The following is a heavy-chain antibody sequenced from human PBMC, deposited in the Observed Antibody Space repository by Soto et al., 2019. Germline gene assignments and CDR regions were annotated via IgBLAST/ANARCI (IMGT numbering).Heavy chain of an antibody. V-gene: IGHV3-23*01. CDR1: GFTFSSYA. J-gene: IGHJ4*02. CDR3: AKGHGPGSYSWRFDH. Sequence: GGSLRLSCAVSGFTFSSYAMSWVRQAPGKGLEWVSAISGSGGSTYYADSVKGRFTISRDNFKNTLYLQMHSLTADDTADYFCAKGHGPGSYSWRFDHWGQGDLVIAPS. D-gene: IGHD3-10*01. CDR2: ISGSGGST.